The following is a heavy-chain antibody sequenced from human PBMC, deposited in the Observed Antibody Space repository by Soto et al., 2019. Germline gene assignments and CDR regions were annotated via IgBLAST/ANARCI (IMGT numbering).Heavy chain of an antibody. CDR1: GADINTYS. CDR3: ARDREAGYNLYYGMDV. Sequence: SETLSLTCSVSGADINTYSWTWIRQPAGKGLEWIGRIYTSASINYNPSLKGRVTLSVDTSTNQVSLRLASVTAADTAIYYCARDREAGYNLYYGMDVWGQGTTVTVSS. V-gene: IGHV4-4*07. CDR2: IYTSASI. J-gene: IGHJ6*02. D-gene: IGHD5-12*01.